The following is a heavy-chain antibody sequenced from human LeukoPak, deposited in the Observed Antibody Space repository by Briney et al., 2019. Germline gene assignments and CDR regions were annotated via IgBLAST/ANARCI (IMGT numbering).Heavy chain of an antibody. D-gene: IGHD2-2*01. J-gene: IGHJ3*02. CDR3: AGSSSGIVVVDAFDI. Sequence: ASVKVSCRASGYTFTSYDINWVRQATGQGLEWMGWMNPNSGNTGYAQKFQGRVTITRNTSISTAYMELSSLRSEDTAVYYCAGSSSGIVVVDAFDIWGQGTMVTVSS. V-gene: IGHV1-8*03. CDR1: GYTFTSYD. CDR2: MNPNSGNT.